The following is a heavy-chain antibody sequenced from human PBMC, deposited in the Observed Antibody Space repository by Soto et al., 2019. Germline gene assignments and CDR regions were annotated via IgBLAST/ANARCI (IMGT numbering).Heavy chain of an antibody. CDR3: ARDSSDFEAFDI. J-gene: IGHJ3*02. D-gene: IGHD3-22*01. CDR1: GGSISSGDYY. CDR2: IYYSGST. V-gene: IGHV4-30-4*01. Sequence: SETLSLTCTVSGGSISSGDYYWSWIRQPPGKGLEWIGYIYYSGSTYYNPSLKSRVTISVDTSKNQFSLKLSSVTAADTAVYYCARDSSDFEAFDIWGQGTMVTV.